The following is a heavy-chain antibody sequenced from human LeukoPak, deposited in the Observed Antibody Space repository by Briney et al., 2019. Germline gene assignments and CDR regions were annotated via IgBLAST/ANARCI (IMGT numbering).Heavy chain of an antibody. D-gene: IGHD2/OR15-2a*01. Sequence: SETLSLTFTVSGGSISSYYWSWVRQSAGKGLEWIGRIYTSGSSNYNPSLKSRVTMSVDTSKNQFSLNLSSVTASDTAVYFCARGGTTSTTGWFDPWGQGTLVTVSS. V-gene: IGHV4-4*07. CDR2: IYTSGSS. CDR1: GGSISSYY. J-gene: IGHJ5*02. CDR3: ARGGTTSTTGWFDP.